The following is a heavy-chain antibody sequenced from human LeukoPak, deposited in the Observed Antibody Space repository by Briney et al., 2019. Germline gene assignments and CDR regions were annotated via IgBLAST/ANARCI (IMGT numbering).Heavy chain of an antibody. D-gene: IGHD5-24*01. J-gene: IGHJ4*02. CDR2: VYYTGST. CDR1: GGSVSNYY. V-gene: IGHV4-59*02. CDR3: ARGAMATTPFFDY. Sequence: SETLSLTCPVSGGSVSNYYYWTWIRQPPGKGLEWIGYVYYTGSTNFNPSLKSRVTMSLDTSRNQFSLKLTSLTAADTAVYYCARGAMATTPFFDYWGQGTLVTVSS.